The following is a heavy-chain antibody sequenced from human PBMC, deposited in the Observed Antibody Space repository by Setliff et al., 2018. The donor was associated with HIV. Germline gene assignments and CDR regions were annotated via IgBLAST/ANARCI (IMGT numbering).Heavy chain of an antibody. J-gene: IGHJ4*02. CDR2: IYHSGTT. V-gene: IGHV4-39*07. D-gene: IGHD3-22*01. Sequence: SETLSLTCAVSGDSIDSRSYYWGWIRQPPGKGLEWVGFIYHSGTTYYNLSLKDRVTMSVDTFANQFSLKLTSVTAADTAVYFCTREGSYYDRTGYWPVFDDWGQGTLVTVSS. CDR1: GDSIDSRSYY. CDR3: TREGSYYDRTGYWPVFDD.